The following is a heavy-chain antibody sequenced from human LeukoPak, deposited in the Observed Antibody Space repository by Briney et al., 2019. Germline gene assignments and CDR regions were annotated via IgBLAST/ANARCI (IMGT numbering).Heavy chain of an antibody. Sequence: PGGSLRLSCAASGFTFSSYWMSRVRQAPGKGLEWVANIRQDGGLKHYVDSVKGRFTISRDNAENSLYLQMNSLRAEDTAVYYCAREIVGAIKSYFDYWGQGTLVTASS. CDR3: AREIVGAIKSYFDY. J-gene: IGHJ4*02. D-gene: IGHD1-26*01. CDR2: IRQDGGLK. CDR1: GFTFSSYW. V-gene: IGHV3-7*01.